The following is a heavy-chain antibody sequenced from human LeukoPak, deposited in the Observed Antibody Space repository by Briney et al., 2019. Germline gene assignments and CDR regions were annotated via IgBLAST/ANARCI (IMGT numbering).Heavy chain of an antibody. V-gene: IGHV3-48*04. CDR3: ATRSYYDFWSGYLGSFDY. CDR2: ISSSSSTI. Sequence: GGSLRLSCAASGFTFSTYSLNWVRQAPGKGLEWVSYISSSSSTIYYADSVKGRFTISRDNAKNSLYLQMNSLRAEDTAVYYCATRSYYDFWSGYLGSFDYWGQGTLVTVSS. D-gene: IGHD3-3*01. CDR1: GFTFSTYS. J-gene: IGHJ4*02.